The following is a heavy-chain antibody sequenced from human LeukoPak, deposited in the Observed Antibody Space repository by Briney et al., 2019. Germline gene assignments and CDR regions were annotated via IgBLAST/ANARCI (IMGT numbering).Heavy chain of an antibody. CDR2: INWNGGST. CDR3: ARGRIAVAGTDRYYFDY. CDR1: GFTFDDYG. Sequence: GGSLRLSCAASGFTFDDYGMSWVRQAPGKGLEWVSGINWNGGSTGYADSVKGRFTISRDNAKNSLYLRMNSLRAEDTALYYCARGRIAVAGTDRYYFDYWGQGTLVTVSS. J-gene: IGHJ4*02. D-gene: IGHD6-19*01. V-gene: IGHV3-20*04.